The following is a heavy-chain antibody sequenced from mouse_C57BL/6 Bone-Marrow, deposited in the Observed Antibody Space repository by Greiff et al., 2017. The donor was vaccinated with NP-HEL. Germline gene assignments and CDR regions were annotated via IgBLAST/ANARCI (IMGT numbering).Heavy chain of an antibody. Sequence: QVHVKQSGAELVKPGASVKFSCKASGYAFSSYWMNWVKQRPGKGLEWIGQIYPGDGDTNYNGKFKGKATLTVDKSSSTAYMQISKLTSEDSAVCFCGRPLGGFAYWGQGTLVTVSA. V-gene: IGHV1-80*01. J-gene: IGHJ3*01. CDR3: GRPLGGFAY. CDR2: IYPGDGDT. CDR1: GYAFSSYW. D-gene: IGHD3-1*01.